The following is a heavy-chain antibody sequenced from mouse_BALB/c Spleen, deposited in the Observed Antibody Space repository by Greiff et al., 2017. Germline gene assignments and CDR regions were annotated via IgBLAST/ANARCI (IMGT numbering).Heavy chain of an antibody. CDR2: ISSGSSTI. CDR1: GFTFSSFG. Sequence: EVQVVESGGGLVQPGGSRKLSCAASGFTFSSFGMHWVRQAPEKGLEWVAYISSGSSTIYYADTVKGRFTISRDNPKNTLFLQMTSLRSEDTAMYYCTVGDYWGQGTTLTVSS. J-gene: IGHJ2*01. V-gene: IGHV5-17*02. CDR3: TVGDY.